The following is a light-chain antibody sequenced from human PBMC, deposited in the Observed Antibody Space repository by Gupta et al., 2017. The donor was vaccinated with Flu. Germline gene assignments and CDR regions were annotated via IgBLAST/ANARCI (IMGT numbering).Light chain of an antibody. Sequence: QSVLTQPPSVSGAPGQGITISCSGGSSNIGAGYDVTWYKQVPGAAPQLLIYDDTNRPSGVPDRFSGSKSGATASLAITGLQADDEADYYGQSYDSILRGRVFGGGTKLTVL. V-gene: IGLV1-40*01. CDR1: SSNIGAGYD. CDR3: QSYDSILRGRV. CDR2: DDT. J-gene: IGLJ3*02.